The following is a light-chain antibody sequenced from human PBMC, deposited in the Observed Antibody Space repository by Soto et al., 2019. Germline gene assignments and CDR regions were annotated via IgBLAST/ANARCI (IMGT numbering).Light chain of an antibody. CDR1: QSISTY. J-gene: IGKJ2*01. Sequence: DIQMTQSPSSLSASVGDRVTITCRASQSISTYLNWYQQKSGKAPKLLIYAASSLQSGVPSRFSGSGSATHFSLIISSLQPEDVATYYCQQSHSTLMYTFGQGTKLEIK. CDR2: AAS. CDR3: QQSHSTLMYT. V-gene: IGKV1-39*01.